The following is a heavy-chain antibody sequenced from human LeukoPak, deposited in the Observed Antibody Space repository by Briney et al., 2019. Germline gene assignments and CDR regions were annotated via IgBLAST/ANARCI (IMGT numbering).Heavy chain of an antibody. CDR2: FYASGIT. CDR3: ATTLDYGCFDP. D-gene: IGHD3-16*01. CDR1: GGSISSYS. V-gene: IGHV4-4*07. Sequence: SETLSLTCTVSGGSISSYSWSWIRQPAGKGLEWIGLFYASGITNYNPSLKTRVTISVDTSINQFSLNLRSVTAADTAIYYCATTLDYGCFDPWGQGALVTVSS. J-gene: IGHJ5*02.